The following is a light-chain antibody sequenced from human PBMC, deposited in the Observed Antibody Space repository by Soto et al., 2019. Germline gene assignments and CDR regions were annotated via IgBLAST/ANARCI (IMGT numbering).Light chain of an antibody. CDR2: GAS. CDR3: QQLNSYPFT. CDR1: QGISSY. J-gene: IGKJ3*01. Sequence: DIQLTQSPSFLSASVGDRVTITCRASQGISSYLAWYQQKPGRAPKLLIHGASTLQSGVPSRFSDSGSGTEFTLTISSLQPEDFATYYCQQLNSYPFTFGPGTKVDIK. V-gene: IGKV1-9*01.